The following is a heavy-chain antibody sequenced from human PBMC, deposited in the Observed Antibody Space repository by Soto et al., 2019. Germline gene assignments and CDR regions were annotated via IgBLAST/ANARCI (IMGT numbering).Heavy chain of an antibody. J-gene: IGHJ4*02. CDR2: IIPIFGTA. V-gene: IGHV1-69*01. Sequence: QVQLVQSGAEVKKPGSSVKVSCKASGGTFSSYAISWVRQAPGQGLEWMGGIIPIFGTANYAQKFQGRVTITADESTSTAYMGLSSLRAEETAVYYCAGAATVYDFWSGYYPSYFDYWGQGTLVTVAS. D-gene: IGHD3-3*01. CDR1: GGTFSSYA. CDR3: AGAATVYDFWSGYYPSYFDY.